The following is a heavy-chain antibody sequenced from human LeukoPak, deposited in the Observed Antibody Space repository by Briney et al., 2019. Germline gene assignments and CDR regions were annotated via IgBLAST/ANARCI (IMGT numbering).Heavy chain of an antibody. J-gene: IGHJ3*02. CDR2: IIPIFGTA. CDR3: ARELSRDGYNSDAFDI. V-gene: IGHV1-69*05. D-gene: IGHD5-24*01. CDR1: GGTFSSYA. Sequence: VASVKVSCKASGGTFSSYAISWVRQAPGQGLEWIAGIIPIFGTANYAQKFQGRVTITTDESTSTAYMELSSLRSEDTAVYHCARELSRDGYNSDAFDIWGQGTMVAVSS.